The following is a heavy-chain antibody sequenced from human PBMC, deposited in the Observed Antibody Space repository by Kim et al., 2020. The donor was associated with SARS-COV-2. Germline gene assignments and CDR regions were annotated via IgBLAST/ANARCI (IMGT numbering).Heavy chain of an antibody. D-gene: IGHD5-12*01. CDR3: ARRSFGVEMATIGSRGYFEH. J-gene: IGHJ1*01. CDR1: GGSISSSSYY. V-gene: IGHV4-39*01. Sequence: SETLSLTCTVSGGSISSSSYYWCWIRQPPGKGLEWIGSIYYSGSTYYNPSLKSRVTISVDTSKNQFSLKLSSVTAADTAVYYCARRSFGVEMATIGSRGYFEHWGQGTLVTVSS. CDR2: IYYSGST.